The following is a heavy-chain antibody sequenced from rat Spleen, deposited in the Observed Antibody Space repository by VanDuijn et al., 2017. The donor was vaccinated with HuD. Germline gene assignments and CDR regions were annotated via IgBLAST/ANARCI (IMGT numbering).Heavy chain of an antibody. CDR2: ISSGGTT. CDR1: GLSLTSNG. Sequence: QVQLKESGPGLVQPSQTLSLTCTVSGLSLTSNGVSWVRQPPGKGLEWIAVISSGGTTYYNSVFKSRLSISRDTSKSQVILKMNSLQTEDTAIYFCSRDGDSSWFAYWGQGTLVTVSS. V-gene: IGHV2S12*01. CDR3: SRDGDSSWFAY. J-gene: IGHJ3*01. D-gene: IGHD1-2*01.